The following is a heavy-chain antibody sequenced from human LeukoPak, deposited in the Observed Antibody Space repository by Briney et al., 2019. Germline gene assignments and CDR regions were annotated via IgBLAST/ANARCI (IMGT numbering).Heavy chain of an antibody. D-gene: IGHD3-10*01. CDR2: ISVSGGST. J-gene: IGHJ4*02. CDR1: GFTFTTYA. V-gene: IGHV3-23*01. Sequence: PGGSLRLSCGASGFTFTTYAMSWVRQAPGKGLEWVSSISVSGGSTYYAHSVKGRFTISRDNSNHTLYLQMNSLRAEDTAIYYCAPTGRFYKYWGQGTLVTVSS. CDR3: APTGRFYKY.